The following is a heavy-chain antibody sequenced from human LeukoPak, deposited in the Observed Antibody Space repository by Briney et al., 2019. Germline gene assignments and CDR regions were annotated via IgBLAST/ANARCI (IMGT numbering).Heavy chain of an antibody. V-gene: IGHV5-51*01. CDR3: ARSPVPATIVARAFDV. D-gene: IGHD2-2*01. CDR1: GYSFTNYW. CDR2: IYPGDSDT. Sequence: GESLKISCKASGYSFTNYWIGWVRQVPGQGLEWMGIIYPGDSDTRYSPSFQGQVAISADKSITTASLQWSSLKASDSAIYYCARSPVPATIVARAFDVWGPGTMVTVSS. J-gene: IGHJ3*01.